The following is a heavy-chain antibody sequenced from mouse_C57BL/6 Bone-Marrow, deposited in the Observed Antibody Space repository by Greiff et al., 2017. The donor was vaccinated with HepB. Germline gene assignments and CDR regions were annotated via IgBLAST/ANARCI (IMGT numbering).Heavy chain of an antibody. V-gene: IGHV5-2*01. Sequence: EVMLVESGGGLVQPGESLKLSCESNEYEFPSHDMSWVRKTPEKRLELVAAINSDGGSTYYPDTMERRFIISRDNTKKTLYLQMSSLRSEDTALYYCARRGDYDDGWYFDVWGTGTTVTVSS. J-gene: IGHJ1*03. CDR2: INSDGGST. CDR3: ARRGDYDDGWYFDV. D-gene: IGHD2-4*01. CDR1: EYEFPSHD.